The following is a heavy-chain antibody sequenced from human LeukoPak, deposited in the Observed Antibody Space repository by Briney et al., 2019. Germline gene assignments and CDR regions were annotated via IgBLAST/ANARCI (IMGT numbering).Heavy chain of an antibody. V-gene: IGHV1-69*04. D-gene: IGHD5-12*01. CDR1: RGTFISYA. CDR2: IIPILGIA. CDR3: ARYYGGYPFDY. Sequence: GASVKVSCEASRGTFISYAISWVRQAPGQGLEWMGRIIPILGIANYAQKFQGRVTITADKSTSTAYMEPSSLRSEDTAAYYCARYYGGYPFDYWGQGTLVTVSS. J-gene: IGHJ4*02.